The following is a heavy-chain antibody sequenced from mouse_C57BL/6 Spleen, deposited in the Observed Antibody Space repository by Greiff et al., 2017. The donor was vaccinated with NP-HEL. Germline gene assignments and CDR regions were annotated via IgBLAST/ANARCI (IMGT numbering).Heavy chain of an antibody. J-gene: IGHJ1*03. Sequence: VKLVESGAELVRPGASVTLSCKASGYTFTDYEMHWVKQTPVHGLEWIGAIDPETGGTAYNQKFKGKAILTADKSSSTAYMELRSLTSEDSAVYYCTHITTVVGGYFDVWGTGTTVTVSS. CDR2: IDPETGGT. V-gene: IGHV1-15*01. D-gene: IGHD1-1*01. CDR1: GYTFTDYE. CDR3: THITTVVGGYFDV.